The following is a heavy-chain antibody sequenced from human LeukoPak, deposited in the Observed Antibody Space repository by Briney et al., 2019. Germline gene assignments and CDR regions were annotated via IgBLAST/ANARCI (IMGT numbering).Heavy chain of an antibody. CDR3: ARVRRGYDFIDY. Sequence: PGGSLRLSCAASGFTFSSYAMHGVRQAPGKGLEYVSAISSSGGSTYYANSVKGRFTISRDNSKNTLYLQMGSLRAEDMAVYYCARVRRGYDFIDYWGQGTLVTVSS. D-gene: IGHD5-12*01. J-gene: IGHJ4*02. CDR2: ISSSGGST. CDR1: GFTFSSYA. V-gene: IGHV3-64*01.